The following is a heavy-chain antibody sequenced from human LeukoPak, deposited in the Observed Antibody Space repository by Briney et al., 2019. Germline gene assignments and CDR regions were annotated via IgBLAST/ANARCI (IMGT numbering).Heavy chain of an antibody. J-gene: IGHJ5*02. CDR2: INHSGST. CDR3: ASGARMATRPVWFDP. V-gene: IGHV4-34*01. D-gene: IGHD5-24*01. Sequence: KASETLSLTCAVYGGSFSGYYWSWIRQPPGKGLEWIGEINHSGSTNYNPSLKSRVTISVDTSKNQFSLKLSSVTAADTAVYYCASGARMATRPVWFDPWGQGTLVTVSS. CDR1: GGSFSGYY.